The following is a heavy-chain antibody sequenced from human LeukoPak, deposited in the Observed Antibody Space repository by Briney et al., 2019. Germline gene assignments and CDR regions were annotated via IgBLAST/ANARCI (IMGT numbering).Heavy chain of an antibody. CDR2: INHSGST. V-gene: IGHV4-34*01. Sequence: SETLSLTCAVYGGSFSGYYWSWIRQPPGKGLEWIGEINHSGSTNYNPSLKSRVTISVDTSKNQFSLKLSSVTAADTAVYYCARGQSGGDSYYYYYYMDVWGKGTTVTVSS. CDR1: GGSFSGYY. CDR3: ARGQSGGDSYYYYYYMDV. D-gene: IGHD2-21*02. J-gene: IGHJ6*03.